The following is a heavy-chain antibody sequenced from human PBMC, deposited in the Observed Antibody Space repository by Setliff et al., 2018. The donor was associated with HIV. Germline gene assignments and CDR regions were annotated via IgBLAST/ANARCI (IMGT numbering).Heavy chain of an antibody. V-gene: IGHV4-4*08. CDR1: GGSISPYY. CDR2: IYTSGRT. CDR3: ARTSASALWIAADNYFDY. D-gene: IGHD6-13*01. Sequence: PSETLSLTCIVSGGSISPYYWSWIRQPPGKGLEWIGYIYTSGRTNYNPSLKSRVTISVDTSKNQFSLKLSSVTAADTAVYYCARTSASALWIAADNYFDYWGQGTLVTVSS. J-gene: IGHJ4*02.